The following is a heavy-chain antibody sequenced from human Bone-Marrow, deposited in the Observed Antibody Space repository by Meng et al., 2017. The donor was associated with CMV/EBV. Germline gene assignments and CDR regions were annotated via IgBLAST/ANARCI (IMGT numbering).Heavy chain of an antibody. CDR1: GGTFSSYA. J-gene: IGHJ6*02. Sequence: SVKVSCKASGGTFSSYAISWVRQAPGQGLEWMGGIIPIFGSANYAQKFQGRVTITTDESTSTAYMELSSLRSEDTAMYYCARDKRSVVPTAIEAGAYYGMDVWGQGTTVTVSS. V-gene: IGHV1-69*05. CDR3: ARDKRSVVPTAIEAGAYYGMDV. CDR2: IIPIFGSA. D-gene: IGHD2-2*02.